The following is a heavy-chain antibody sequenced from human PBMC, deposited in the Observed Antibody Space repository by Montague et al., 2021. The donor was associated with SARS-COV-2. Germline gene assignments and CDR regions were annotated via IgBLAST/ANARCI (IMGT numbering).Heavy chain of an antibody. CDR1: GGSISSSSYY. Sequence: SETLSLTSTVSGGSISSSSYYWGLLHQPPGKLLEWMGSIHNSGTTYYXPSLKRRVIISVDTSKNQFSLKLNSVTAADTAVYYCASYRRGYSYDLSFDYWGQGTLVTVSS. CDR3: ASYRRGYSYDLSFDY. D-gene: IGHD5-18*01. J-gene: IGHJ4*02. CDR2: IHNSGTT. V-gene: IGHV4-39*01.